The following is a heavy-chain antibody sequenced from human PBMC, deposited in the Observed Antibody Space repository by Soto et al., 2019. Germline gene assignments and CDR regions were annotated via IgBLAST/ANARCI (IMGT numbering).Heavy chain of an antibody. D-gene: IGHD3-16*02. CDR3: TKRIVDRYFDY. CDR2: VTSSGGSA. J-gene: IGHJ4*02. Sequence: EVQLLEVGGGLVQPGGSLRLSCAASGFSFSSYLMSWVRQAPGRGLEFVSSVTSSGGSAYYADSVNGRFTISRDNSKNTLYLQMNSLRAEDTAIYFCTKRIVDRYFDYWGQGTLVTVSS. V-gene: IGHV3-23*01. CDR1: GFSFSSYL.